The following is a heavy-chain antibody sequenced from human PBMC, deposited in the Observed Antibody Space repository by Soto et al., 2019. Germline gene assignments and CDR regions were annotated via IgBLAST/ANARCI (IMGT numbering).Heavy chain of an antibody. CDR3: ARDGYCVSSSCSFLPDV. J-gene: IGHJ6*02. V-gene: IGHV3-53*01. CDR2: IYSGGST. CDR1: GFTVSSNY. D-gene: IGHD2-2*03. Sequence: GSLRLSCAASGFTVSSNYMSWVRQAPGKGLEWVSVIYSGGSTYYADSVKGRFTISRDNSKNTLYLQMNSLRAEDTAVYYCARDGYCVSSSCSFLPDVWGQGTTVTVSS.